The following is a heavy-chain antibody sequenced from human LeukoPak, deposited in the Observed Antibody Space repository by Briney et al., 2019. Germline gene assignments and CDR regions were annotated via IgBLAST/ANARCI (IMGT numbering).Heavy chain of an antibody. CDR3: ARSDDCSSTSCYTSIAAAGKIDY. J-gene: IGHJ4*02. CDR2: INPNSGGT. CDR1: GYTFTGYY. V-gene: IGHV1-2*02. Sequence: ASVKVSCKASGYTFTGYYMHRVRQAPGQGLEWMGWINPNSGGTNYAQKFQGRVTMTRDTSISTAYMELSRLRSDDTAVYYCARSDDCSSTSCYTSIAAAGKIDYWGQGNLVTVSS. D-gene: IGHD2-2*02.